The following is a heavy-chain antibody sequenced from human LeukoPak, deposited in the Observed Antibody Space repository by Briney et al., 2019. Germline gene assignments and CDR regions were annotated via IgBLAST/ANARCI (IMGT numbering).Heavy chain of an antibody. D-gene: IGHD3-22*01. CDR2: IYYSGST. Sequence: PSETLSLTCTVSVGSISSSSYYCGWIRQPPGKGLEWIGSIYYSGSTYYNPSLKSRVTISVDTSKNQFSLKLSSVTAADTAVYYCARHGSYYDSSDGWFDPWGQGTLVTVSS. J-gene: IGHJ5*02. CDR1: VGSISSSSYY. CDR3: ARHGSYYDSSDGWFDP. V-gene: IGHV4-39*01.